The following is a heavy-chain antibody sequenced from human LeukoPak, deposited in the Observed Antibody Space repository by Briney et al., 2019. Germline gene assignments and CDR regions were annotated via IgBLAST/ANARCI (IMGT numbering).Heavy chain of an antibody. D-gene: IGHD3-9*01. CDR2: INYSGST. V-gene: IGHV4-39*01. Sequence: SETLSLTCTVSGGSISSNNYYWGWIRQPPGKGLEWIGSINYSGSTYHNPSLKTRVTISVDTSKNQFSVKLSSVTAADTAVYYCARPHPGDDVLTGYSNWGQGTLVTVSS. CDR1: GGSISSNNYY. J-gene: IGHJ4*02. CDR3: ARPHPGDDVLTGYSN.